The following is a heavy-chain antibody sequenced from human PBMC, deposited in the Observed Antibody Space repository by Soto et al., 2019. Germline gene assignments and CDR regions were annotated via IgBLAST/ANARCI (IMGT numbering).Heavy chain of an antibody. Sequence: SETLSLTCAVYGGSFSGYYWSWIRQPPGKGLEWIGEINRSGSTNYNPSLKSRVTISVDTSKNQFSLKLSSVTAADTAVYYCARGSDYDFWSGYYWVFLLDPWGQGTLVTVSS. CDR1: GGSFSGYY. V-gene: IGHV4-34*01. D-gene: IGHD3-3*01. CDR2: INRSGST. J-gene: IGHJ5*02. CDR3: ARGSDYDFWSGYYWVFLLDP.